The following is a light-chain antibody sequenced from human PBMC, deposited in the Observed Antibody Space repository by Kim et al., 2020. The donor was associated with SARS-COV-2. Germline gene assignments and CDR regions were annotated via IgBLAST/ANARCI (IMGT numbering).Light chain of an antibody. CDR1: KLGNKY. J-gene: IGLJ3*02. Sequence: SYELTQPPSMPVSPGQTASIPCSGDKLGNKYASWYQQKPGQSPVLVIYQDFKRPSGIPERFSGSNSGNTATLTISGTQAMDEADYYCQTWDISTGVFGGGTKLTVL. CDR2: QDF. CDR3: QTWDISTGV. V-gene: IGLV3-1*01.